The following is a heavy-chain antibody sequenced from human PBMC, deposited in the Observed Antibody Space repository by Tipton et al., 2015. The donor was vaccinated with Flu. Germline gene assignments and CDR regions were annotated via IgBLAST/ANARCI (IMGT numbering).Heavy chain of an antibody. V-gene: IGHV4-4*07. Sequence: TLSLTCTVSGGSLSSYFWSWIRQPAGKGLEWIGRIYYSGNTFSIPSLKSRVTISIDTSKNQFSLKLTSVTAADTAVYYCAREPSSDYGMDVWGQGTTVTVS. CDR2: IYYSGNT. CDR3: AREPSSDYGMDV. J-gene: IGHJ6*02. CDR1: GGSLSSYF.